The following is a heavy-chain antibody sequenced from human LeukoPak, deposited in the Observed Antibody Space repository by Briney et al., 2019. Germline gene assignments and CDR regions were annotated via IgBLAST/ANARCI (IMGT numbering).Heavy chain of an antibody. CDR1: EFTVSNAW. CDR3: TTFIPLWSNFDY. Sequence: GGSLRLSCAASEFTVSNAWMSWVRQAPGKGLEWDGRIKSKTDGGTTDYAAPVKGRFTISRDDSKNTLYLQMNSLKTEDTAVYYCTTFIPLWSNFDYWGQGTLVTVSS. V-gene: IGHV3-15*01. J-gene: IGHJ4*02. D-gene: IGHD3-10*01. CDR2: IKSKTDGGTT.